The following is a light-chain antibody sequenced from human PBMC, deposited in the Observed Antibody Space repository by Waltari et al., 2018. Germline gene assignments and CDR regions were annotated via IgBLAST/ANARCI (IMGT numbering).Light chain of an antibody. CDR1: GSNIGINS. Sequence: QSVLAQPPSASGTPGQGVTISCSGRGSNIGINSVNWYQQLPGTAPKLLIFFNNQRPSGVPDRFSGSKSGTSASLAISGLQSEDEADYYCATWDDSLNGVVFGGGTKVTVL. J-gene: IGLJ3*02. CDR3: ATWDDSLNGVV. V-gene: IGLV1-44*01. CDR2: FNN.